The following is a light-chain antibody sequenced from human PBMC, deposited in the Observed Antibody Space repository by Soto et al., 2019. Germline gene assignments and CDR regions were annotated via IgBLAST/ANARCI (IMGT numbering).Light chain of an antibody. V-gene: IGLV2-14*01. CDR2: EVS. J-gene: IGLJ2*01. CDR3: SSYTSSRNVV. CDR1: SSDVGGYNY. Sequence: QSVLTQPASVSGSPGQSITISCTGTSSDVGGYNYVSWYQQHPGKAPKLMIYEVSNRPSGVSNRFSGSKSGNTASLTISGLQADDEADYYCSSYTSSRNVVFGGGTKVTVL.